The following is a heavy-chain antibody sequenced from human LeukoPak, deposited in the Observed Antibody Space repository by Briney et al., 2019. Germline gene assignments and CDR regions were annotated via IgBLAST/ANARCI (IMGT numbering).Heavy chain of an antibody. Sequence: PGGSLRLSCAASGFTFSAYAMSWVRQAPGKGLEWVSTISRSSNNTYYAESVKGRFTISRDNSRTTLSLHMSSLRGDDTAVYYCAKGSLYCSGASCYSVDYWGQGTLVTVSS. CDR1: GFTFSAYA. CDR2: ISRSSNNT. V-gene: IGHV3-23*01. D-gene: IGHD2-15*01. CDR3: AKGSLYCSGASCYSVDY. J-gene: IGHJ4*02.